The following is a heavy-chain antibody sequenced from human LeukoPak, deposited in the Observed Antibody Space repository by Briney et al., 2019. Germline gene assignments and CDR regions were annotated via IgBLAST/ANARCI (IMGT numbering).Heavy chain of an antibody. Sequence: GGSLRLSCAASGFTFSSYAMSWVRQAPGKGLEWVSAISGSGGSTYYADSVKGRFTISRDNAKNSLCLQMNSLRTEDTALYYCAKKGYGGRSGGAYFDYWGQGTLVTVSS. V-gene: IGHV3-23*01. CDR2: ISGSGGST. D-gene: IGHD4-23*01. J-gene: IGHJ4*02. CDR1: GFTFSSYA. CDR3: AKKGYGGRSGGAYFDY.